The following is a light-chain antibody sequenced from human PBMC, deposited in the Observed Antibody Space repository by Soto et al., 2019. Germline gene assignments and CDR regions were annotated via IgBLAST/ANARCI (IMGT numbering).Light chain of an antibody. CDR2: DAS. CDR3: QQYNSNSPWT. V-gene: IGKV1-5*01. CDR1: QSIGHW. J-gene: IGKJ1*01. Sequence: DIQMTQSPSTLSASVVDRVTITCRASQSIGHWLAWYQQKPGKAPKLLIYDASSLESGGPSSFSGSGSGTEFTLTISSMQHDDFATYYCQQYNSNSPWTFGQGTKVDIK.